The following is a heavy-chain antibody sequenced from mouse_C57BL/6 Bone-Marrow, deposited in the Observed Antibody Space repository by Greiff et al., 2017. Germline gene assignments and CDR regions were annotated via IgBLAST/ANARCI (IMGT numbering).Heavy chain of an antibody. D-gene: IGHD2-4*01. CDR1: GFSLTSYG. CDR2: IWRGGST. J-gene: IGHJ4*01. V-gene: IGHV2-5*01. Sequence: QVHVKQSGPGLVQPSQSLSITCTVSGFSLTSYGVHWVRQSPGKGLEWLGVIWRGGSTDYNAAFMSRLSITQDNSKSQVFFKMNSLQADDTAIYYCAKRRLRRRDYYAMDYWGQGTSVTVSS. CDR3: AKRRLRRRDYYAMDY.